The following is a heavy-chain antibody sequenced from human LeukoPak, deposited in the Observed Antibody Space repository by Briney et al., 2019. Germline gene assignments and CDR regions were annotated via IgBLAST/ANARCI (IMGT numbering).Heavy chain of an antibody. V-gene: IGHV4-30-4*08. CDR1: GGSISSGDYY. J-gene: IGHJ4*02. CDR3: ARELRGLLLI. Sequence: SETLSLTCTVSGGSISSGDYYWSWIRQPPGKGLEWIGYIYYSGSTYYNPSLKSRVTISVDTSKNQFSLKLSFVTAADTAVYYCARELRGLLLIWGQGTLVTVSS. D-gene: IGHD2-15*01. CDR2: IYYSGST.